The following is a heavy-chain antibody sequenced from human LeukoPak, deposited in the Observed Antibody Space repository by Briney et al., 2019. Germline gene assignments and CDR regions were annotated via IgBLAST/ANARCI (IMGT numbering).Heavy chain of an antibody. CDR1: GYTLTDYY. D-gene: IGHD6-6*01. CDR2: LYPNSGGT. Sequence: ASVKVSCKASGYTLTDYYVHWVRQAAGQGPEWMGWLYPNSGGTNYAQKFHGRVTMTTDTSTSTAYMELRSLRSDDPAVYYCARDRRNSDYWGQGTLVTVSS. V-gene: IGHV1-2*02. CDR3: ARDRRNSDY. J-gene: IGHJ4*02.